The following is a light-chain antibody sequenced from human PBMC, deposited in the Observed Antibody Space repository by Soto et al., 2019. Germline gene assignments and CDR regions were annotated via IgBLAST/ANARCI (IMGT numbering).Light chain of an antibody. Sequence: EIVMTQSPATLSVSPGERATLSCGASQSVSSNLAWYQQKPGQAPRLLIYGASTRATGIPARFSGSGSGTEFTLTISSLQSEDFAVYYCQQYNNWPLFGQGTKV. V-gene: IGKV3-15*01. CDR3: QQYNNWPL. J-gene: IGKJ1*01. CDR1: QSVSSN. CDR2: GAS.